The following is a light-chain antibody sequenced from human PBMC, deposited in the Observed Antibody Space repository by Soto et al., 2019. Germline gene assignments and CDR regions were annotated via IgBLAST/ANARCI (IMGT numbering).Light chain of an antibody. CDR3: SSYTTSSTLV. Sequence: QSVLTQPRSVSGSPGQSVTISCTGTSSDVGGYNYVSWYQHHPGRAPKLMIYEVNNRPSGVSHRFSGSKSGNTASLTISGLQPEDEADYYCSSYTTSSTLVFGTGTKVTV. CDR1: SSDVGGYNY. V-gene: IGLV2-14*01. CDR2: EVN. J-gene: IGLJ1*01.